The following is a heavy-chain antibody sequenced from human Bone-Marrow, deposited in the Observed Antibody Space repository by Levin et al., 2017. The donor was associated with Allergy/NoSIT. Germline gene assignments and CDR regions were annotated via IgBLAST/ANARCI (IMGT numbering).Heavy chain of an antibody. Sequence: NPSETLSLTCTVSGDSISSGDYYWSWIRQPPGKGLEWIGYISYSGGSYYNPSLESRVTMSVDTSKNHFSLRLSSVTAADTAVYYCARSRGHSLVTKKGFDSWGQGTLVTVSS. CDR1: GDSISSGDYY. CDR3: ARSRGHSLVTKKGFDS. V-gene: IGHV4-30-4*01. D-gene: IGHD3-9*01. J-gene: IGHJ4*02. CDR2: ISYSGGS.